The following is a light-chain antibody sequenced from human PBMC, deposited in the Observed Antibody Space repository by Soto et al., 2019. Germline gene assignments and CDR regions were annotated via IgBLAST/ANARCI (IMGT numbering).Light chain of an antibody. J-gene: IGKJ3*01. V-gene: IGKV1-39*01. Sequence: DIEMTQSPSSLSASVGDRIIITCRASQTLGDYLNWYQQKPGLAPKLLIYRTSTVQSGVPSRFRGSGSGTHFTPTINGLRPEDFAAYFCQQGQATPYTFGHGTIVDIK. CDR1: QTLGDY. CDR3: QQGQATPYT. CDR2: RTS.